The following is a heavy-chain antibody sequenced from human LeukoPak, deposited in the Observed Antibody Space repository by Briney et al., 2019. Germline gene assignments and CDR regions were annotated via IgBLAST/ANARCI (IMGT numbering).Heavy chain of an antibody. CDR2: INGDGSTT. V-gene: IGHV3-74*01. Sequence: PGGSLRLSCAASGFTFSRYWMHWVRQTPGKGLVWVSRINGDGSTTSYADSVKGGFTISRDNAKNTLYLQMNSLRAEDTAVYYCATGNYYDSRGDYTFGHWGQGTLVNVSS. CDR3: ATGNYYDSRGDYTFGH. J-gene: IGHJ1*01. D-gene: IGHD3-22*01. CDR1: GFTFSRYW.